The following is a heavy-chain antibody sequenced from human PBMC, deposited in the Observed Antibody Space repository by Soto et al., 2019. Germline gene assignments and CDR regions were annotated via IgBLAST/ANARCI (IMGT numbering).Heavy chain of an antibody. CDR2: VYWDDDK. Sequence: QITLKESGPTLVKPTQTLTLTCSTSGFSLIDSGVAVGWIRQPPGKALDWLALVYWDDDKRYSPSLRTRLTMTRDTSKDQVVLTITNIYPVDTATYYRVHTFGDHADYYFDFWSQGTLGTVCS. D-gene: IGHD4-17*01. CDR1: GFSLIDSGVA. J-gene: IGHJ4*02. V-gene: IGHV2-5*02. CDR3: VHTFGDHADYYFDF.